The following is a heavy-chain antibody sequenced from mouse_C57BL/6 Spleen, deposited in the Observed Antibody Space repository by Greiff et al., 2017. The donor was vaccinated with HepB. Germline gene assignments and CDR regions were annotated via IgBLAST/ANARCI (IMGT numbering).Heavy chain of an antibody. V-gene: IGHV1-81*01. J-gene: IGHJ3*01. CDR1: GYTFTSYG. CDR3: ASLNWFAY. Sequence: VQLKESGAELARPGASVKLSCKASGYTFTSYGISWVKQRTGQGLEWIGEIYPRSGNTYYNEKFKGKATLTADKSSSTAYMELRSLTSEDSAVYFCASLNWFAYWGQGTLVTVSA. CDR2: IYPRSGNT.